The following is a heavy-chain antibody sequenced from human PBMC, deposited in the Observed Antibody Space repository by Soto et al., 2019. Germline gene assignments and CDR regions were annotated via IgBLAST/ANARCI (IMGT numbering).Heavy chain of an antibody. CDR2: INPNSGGT. D-gene: IGHD6-13*01. V-gene: IGHV1-2*02. CDR3: ASGGKLGRPRYSSSWYQGH. Sequence: ASVKVSCKASGYTFTGYYMHWVRQSPGQGLEWMGWINPNSGGTNYGQKFQGRVTMTRDTSISTAYMGLSRLRSDDTAVYYGASGGKLGRPRYSSSWYQGHWGQGTLVTVSS. J-gene: IGHJ4*02. CDR1: GYTFTGYY.